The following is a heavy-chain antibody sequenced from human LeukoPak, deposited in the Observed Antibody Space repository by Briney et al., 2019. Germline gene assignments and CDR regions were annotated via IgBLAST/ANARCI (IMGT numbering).Heavy chain of an antibody. V-gene: IGHV4-34*01. Sequence: SETLSLTCTVSGGSISSYYWSWIRQPPGKGLEWIREINHSGSTNYNPSLKSRVTISVDTSKNQFSLKLSSVTAADTAVYYCARTAGPWDWGQGTLVTVSS. CDR2: INHSGST. CDR3: ARTAGPWD. J-gene: IGHJ4*02. CDR1: GGSISSYY. D-gene: IGHD5-18*01.